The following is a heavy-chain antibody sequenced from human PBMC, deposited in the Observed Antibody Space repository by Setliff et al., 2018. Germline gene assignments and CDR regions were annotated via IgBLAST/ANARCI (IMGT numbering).Heavy chain of an antibody. D-gene: IGHD3-3*01. CDR1: GDSISTYY. CDR3: ARMSGFQYIDV. V-gene: IGHV4-4*07. CDR2: VFVDGST. J-gene: IGHJ6*03. Sequence: SEPLSLTCTVSGDSISTYYWSWIRRPAGKGLEWIGRVFVDGSTNYNPSLKSRVTISLDTSKNQFSLSLTSVTAEDTAVYYCARMSGFQYIDVWDKGTTVTVSS.